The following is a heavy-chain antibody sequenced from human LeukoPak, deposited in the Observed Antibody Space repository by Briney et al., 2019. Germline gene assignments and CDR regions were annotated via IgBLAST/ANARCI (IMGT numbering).Heavy chain of an antibody. CDR2: IYYSGST. D-gene: IGHD3-3*01. CDR3: ARANPLLRFLEWPRKHGYYFDY. V-gene: IGHV4-39*07. J-gene: IGHJ4*02. Sequence: SETLSLTCTVSGGSISSSSYYWGWIRQPPGKGLEWIGSIYYSGSTYYNPSLKSLVNISVDTSKHQFSLKLSSVTAADTAVYYCARANPLLRFLEWPRKHGYYFDYWGQGTLVTVSS. CDR1: GGSISSSSYY.